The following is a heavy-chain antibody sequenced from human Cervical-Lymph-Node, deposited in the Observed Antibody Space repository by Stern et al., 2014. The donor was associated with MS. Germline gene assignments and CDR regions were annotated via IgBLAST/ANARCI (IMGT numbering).Heavy chain of an antibody. CDR3: ARDETGVAFYI. J-gene: IGHJ3*02. V-gene: IGHV1-69*06. CDR2: IIPLFGTA. D-gene: IGHD7-27*01. Sequence: VQLVESGADVKKPGSSVKVSYKASGGTFSSYAINWVRQAPGQGLEWMGGIIPLFGTAHYAQQFQGRVTISADKSTSTVYMELYSLRSDDTAVYYCARDETGVAFYIWGQGTMVTVSS. CDR1: GGTFSSYA.